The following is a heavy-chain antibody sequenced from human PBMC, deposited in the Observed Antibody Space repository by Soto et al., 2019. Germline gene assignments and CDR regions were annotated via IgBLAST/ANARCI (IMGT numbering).Heavy chain of an antibody. CDR3: VRIRYQLPSSVLWNGP. CDR1: GGSFSGYY. D-gene: IGHD1-1*01. CDR2: INHSGST. Sequence: LETLSLTCTVYGGSFSGYYWRWIRQPPGKGLAWIGEINHSGSTNYNPSLKSRVTISVDTSKNQFSLKLSSVTAADTAMYFCVRIRYQLPSSVLWNGPWGQGTPVTVSS. J-gene: IGHJ5*02. V-gene: IGHV4-34*01.